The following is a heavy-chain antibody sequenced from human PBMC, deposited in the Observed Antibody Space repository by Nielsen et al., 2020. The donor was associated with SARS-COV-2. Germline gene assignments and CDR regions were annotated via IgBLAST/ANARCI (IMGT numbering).Heavy chain of an antibody. D-gene: IGHD3-3*01. CDR2: IYYSGSP. J-gene: IGHJ6*02. V-gene: IGHV4-59*08. CDR3: ARGGTILGVVNSGMDV. Sequence: SETLSLTCSVSGGSIRSWIRQPPGRGLEWIGYIYYSGSPNYNPSLKSQVTISVDTSKNQFSLKLSSVTAADTALYYCARGGTILGVVNSGMDVWGQGTTVTVSS. CDR1: GGSIR.